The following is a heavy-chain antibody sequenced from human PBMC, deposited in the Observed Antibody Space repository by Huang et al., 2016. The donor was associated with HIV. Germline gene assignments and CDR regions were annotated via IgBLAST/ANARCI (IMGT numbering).Heavy chain of an antibody. J-gene: IGHJ3*02. Sequence: QVQLVESGAELKKPGASVRVSCKVSGYTVSELSLHWVRQAPEKGTEWRGGCDPEEGETIYAQRLKGRVTMTEDTATDTAYMELSSLRPEDTAVYYCATSTPDVGAGVLRSAFDIWGQGTMVTVSS. V-gene: IGHV1-24*01. CDR2: CDPEEGET. CDR3: ATSTPDVGAGVLRSAFDI. CDR1: GYTVSELS. D-gene: IGHD2-15*01.